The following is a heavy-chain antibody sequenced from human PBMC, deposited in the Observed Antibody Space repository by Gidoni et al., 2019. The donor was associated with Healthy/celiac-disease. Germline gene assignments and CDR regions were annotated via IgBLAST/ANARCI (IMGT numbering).Heavy chain of an antibody. J-gene: IGHJ4*02. Sequence: EVQLVESGGGLVQPGRSLSLSCAASGFTFDDYAMHWVRQAPGKGLEWVAGISWNSGSIGDADSGKGRFTISRDNAKNSLYLKMNSLRAEDTALYYCARRGYGSGSYYNDYWGQGTLVTVSS. CDR1: GFTFDDYA. CDR2: ISWNSGSI. D-gene: IGHD3-10*01. CDR3: ARRGYGSGSYYNDY. V-gene: IGHV3-9*01.